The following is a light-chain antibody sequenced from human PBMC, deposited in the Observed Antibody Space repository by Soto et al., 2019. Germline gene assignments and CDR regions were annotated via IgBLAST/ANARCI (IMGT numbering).Light chain of an antibody. V-gene: IGKV1-5*03. CDR3: HQYDSFPIT. Sequence: DIQMTQSPSTLSASIGDSVTITCRASQSIRTWLAWHQQKPGKAPNLLIYRASSLGSGVSSRFSGSGSGTEFTLTISSLQPGDFATYYCHQYDSFPITFGQGTRLEIK. J-gene: IGKJ5*01. CDR1: QSIRTW. CDR2: RAS.